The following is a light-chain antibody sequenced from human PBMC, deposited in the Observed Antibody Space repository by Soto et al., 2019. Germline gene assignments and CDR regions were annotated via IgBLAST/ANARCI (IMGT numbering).Light chain of an antibody. CDR3: QQYGSSPWT. J-gene: IGKJ1*01. CDR1: QSVSSSD. V-gene: IGKV3-20*01. Sequence: PGDRVTLSCRASQSVSSSDVAWYQQKVGQTPRLLIHGASTRATGIAARFSGSGSGTDFTLTISRLEPEDFAVYYCQQYGSSPWTFGQGTKVDI. CDR2: GAS.